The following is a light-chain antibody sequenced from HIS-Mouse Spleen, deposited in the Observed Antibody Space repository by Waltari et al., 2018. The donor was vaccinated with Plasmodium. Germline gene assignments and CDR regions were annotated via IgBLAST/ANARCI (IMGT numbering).Light chain of an antibody. J-gene: IGLJ2*01. Sequence: QSVLTQPPSASGTPGQRVTISCSGRSYDIGSNTGNWYQQLPGTAPKLIIYSNNQRPSGVPDRFSGSKSGTSASLAISGLQSEDEADYYCAAWDDSLNGVVFGGGTKLTVL. V-gene: IGLV1-44*01. CDR1: SYDIGSNT. CDR2: SNN. CDR3: AAWDDSLNGVV.